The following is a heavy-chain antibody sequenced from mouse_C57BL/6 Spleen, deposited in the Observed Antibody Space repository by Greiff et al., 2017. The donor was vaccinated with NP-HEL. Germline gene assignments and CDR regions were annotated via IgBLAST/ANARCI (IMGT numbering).Heavy chain of an antibody. CDR3: ASDSSGWFAY. V-gene: IGHV3-6*01. D-gene: IGHD3-2*02. CDR2: ISYDGSN. CDR1: GYSITSGYY. J-gene: IGHJ3*01. Sequence: EVKLMESGPGLVKPSQSLSLTCSVTGYSITSGYYWNWIRQFPGNKLEWMGYISYDGSNNYNPSLKNRISITRDTSKNQFFLKLNSVTTEDTATYYCASDSSGWFAYWGQGTLVTVSA.